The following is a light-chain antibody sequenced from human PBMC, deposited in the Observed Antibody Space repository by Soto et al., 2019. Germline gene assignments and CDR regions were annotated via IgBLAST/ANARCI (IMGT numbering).Light chain of an antibody. Sequence: QSALTQPASVSGSPGQSITISCTGTSSDVGSYNLVSWYQQHPGKAPKLLIYEGSKWPSGVSHRFSGSKSGTTASLTISGLQAEDEAEYYGCSYPNTNTFGGVFGGGTQLSVL. CDR2: EGS. CDR3: CSYPNTNTFGGV. CDR1: SSDVGSYNL. V-gene: IGLV2-23*03. J-gene: IGLJ2*01.